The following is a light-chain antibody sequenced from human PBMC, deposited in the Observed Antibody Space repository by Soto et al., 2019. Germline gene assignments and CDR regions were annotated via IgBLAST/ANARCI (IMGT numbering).Light chain of an antibody. CDR2: AAS. J-gene: IGKJ1*01. CDR3: LQDYNYPWT. V-gene: IGKV1-6*01. CDR1: QGIRND. Sequence: AIQMTHSPSSLSASVGDRVTITCRASQGIRNDLGRYQQKPGKAPKPLIYAASSLQSGVPSRFSGSGSGTDFTLTISSLQPEDFATYYCLQDYNYPWTFGQGTGVDIK.